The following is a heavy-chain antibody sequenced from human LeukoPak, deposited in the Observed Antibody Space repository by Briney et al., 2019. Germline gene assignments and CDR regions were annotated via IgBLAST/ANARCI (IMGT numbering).Heavy chain of an antibody. CDR3: AKDRGRFSGASPFDY. CDR2: ISSSSSYI. J-gene: IGHJ4*02. CDR1: GFTFSGYT. Sequence: GGSLRLSCAASGFTFSGYTINWVRQAPGKGLEWVSSISSSSSYIYYADSVKGRFTISRDNAKNSLYLQMNSLRAEDTAVYYCAKDRGRFSGASPFDYWGQGTLVTVSS. V-gene: IGHV3-21*04. D-gene: IGHD2-15*01.